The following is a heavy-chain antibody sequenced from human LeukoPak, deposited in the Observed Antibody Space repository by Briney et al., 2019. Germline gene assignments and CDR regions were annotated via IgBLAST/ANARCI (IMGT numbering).Heavy chain of an antibody. Sequence: GESLRLSVVDPGWTFDEYGISLLRPTPGMSLECGSGIYWTGGTTTYAAPVKGRFTISRDNAKISLYLQMNSLRVEDTAFYYCARNSGANVYTYSFQYWGRGTLVTVSS. V-gene: IGHV3-20*03. D-gene: IGHD1-26*01. CDR3: ARNSGANVYTYSFQY. CDR1: GWTFDEYG. J-gene: IGHJ4*02. CDR2: IYWTGGTT.